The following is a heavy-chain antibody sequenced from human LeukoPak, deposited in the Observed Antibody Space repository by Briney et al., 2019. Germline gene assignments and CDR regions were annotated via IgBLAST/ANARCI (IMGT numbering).Heavy chain of an antibody. J-gene: IGHJ4*02. V-gene: IGHV3-53*01. CDR3: ARRPGN. Sequence: GGSLRLSCVASGFAGGSNYMSWVRQAPGKGLEWVSLIYSGGAIRYADSVKGRFTISRGSSKNTLFLQMNDLTVEDTARYYCARRPGNWGQGILVTVSS. D-gene: IGHD1-14*01. CDR1: GFAGGSNY. CDR2: IYSGGAI.